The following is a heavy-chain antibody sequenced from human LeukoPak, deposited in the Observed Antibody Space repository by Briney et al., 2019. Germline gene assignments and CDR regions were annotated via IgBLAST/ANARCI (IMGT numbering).Heavy chain of an antibody. D-gene: IGHD5-18*01. CDR1: GGTFNNYA. J-gene: IGHJ4*02. CDR2: IIPIFGSS. CDR3: ARGTAMVKGVYYFDY. Sequence: SVKVSCKASGGTFNNYAINWVRQAPGQGLEWMGGIIPIFGSSNYAQKFQGRVTVTADESTTTAYMELSSLRSEDTAVYYCARGTAMVKGVYYFDYWGQGTLVTVSS. V-gene: IGHV1-69*13.